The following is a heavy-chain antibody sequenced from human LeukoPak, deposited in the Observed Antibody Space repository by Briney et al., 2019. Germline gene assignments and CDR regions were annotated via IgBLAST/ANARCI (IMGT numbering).Heavy chain of an antibody. D-gene: IGHD2-21*02. CDR3: ARENIVVVTAIRDAFDI. CDR2: MYSGGST. V-gene: IGHV3-66*01. Sequence: GGSLRLSCAASGFTVSSYYMTWVRQAPGKGLEWVSVMYSGGSTYYADSVKGRVAISRDNSQNTVFLQMNSVRVEDTAVYYCARENIVVVTAIRDAFDIWGQGTMVTVSS. J-gene: IGHJ3*02. CDR1: GFTVSSYY.